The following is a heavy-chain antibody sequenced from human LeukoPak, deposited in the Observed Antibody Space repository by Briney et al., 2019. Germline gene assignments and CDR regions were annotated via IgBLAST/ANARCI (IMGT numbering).Heavy chain of an antibody. D-gene: IGHD3-10*01. J-gene: IGHJ4*02. V-gene: IGHV4-59*01. CDR3: AGGSLGDYYGSGSYPDY. CDR2: IYYSGST. Sequence: SETLSLTCTVSGGSISSYYWSWIRQPPGKGLEWIGYIYYSGSTNYNPSLKSRVTISVDTSKNQFSLKLSSVTAADTAVYYCAGGSLGDYYGSGSYPDYWGQGTLVTVSS. CDR1: GGSISSYY.